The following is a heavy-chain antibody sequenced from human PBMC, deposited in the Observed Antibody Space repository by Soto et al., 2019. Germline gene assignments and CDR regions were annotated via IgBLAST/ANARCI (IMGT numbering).Heavy chain of an antibody. CDR3: ARDSYSGYVQYNWFDP. Sequence: SVKVSCKASGGTFSSYAISWVRQAPGQGLEWMGGIIPIFGTANYAQKFQGRVTITADESTSTAYMELSSLRSEDTAVYYCARDSYSGYVQYNWFDPWGQGTLVTVSS. CDR1: GGTFSSYA. CDR2: IIPIFGTA. V-gene: IGHV1-69*13. D-gene: IGHD5-12*01. J-gene: IGHJ5*02.